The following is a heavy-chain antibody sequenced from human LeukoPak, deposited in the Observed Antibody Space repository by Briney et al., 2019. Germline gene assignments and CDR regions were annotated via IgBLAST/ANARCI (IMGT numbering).Heavy chain of an antibody. CDR1: GYRFTNYW. CDR2: IYPGDSDT. CDR3: ARFVGGSSGYTPGFDY. D-gene: IGHD3-22*01. V-gene: IGHV5-51*01. J-gene: IGHJ4*02. Sequence: GESLKISCKGSGYRFTNYWIGWVRQMPGKGLEWMGIIYPGDSDTTYSSTFQGQVTISADKSISTAYLQWSSLKASDTAMYYCARFVGGSSGYTPGFDYWGQGTLVTVSS.